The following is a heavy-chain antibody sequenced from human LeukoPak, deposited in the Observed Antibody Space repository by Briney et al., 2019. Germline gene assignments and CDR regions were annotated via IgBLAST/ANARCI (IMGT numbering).Heavy chain of an antibody. D-gene: IGHD3-9*01. Sequence: GASVKVSCEASGYTFTSYGISWVRQAPGQGLEWMGWISAYNGNTNYAQKLQGRVTMTTDTSTSTAYMELRSLRSDDTAVYYCARVLEGILTGYRNFDYWGQGTLVTVSS. V-gene: IGHV1-18*04. CDR2: ISAYNGNT. J-gene: IGHJ4*02. CDR3: ARVLEGILTGYRNFDY. CDR1: GYTFTSYG.